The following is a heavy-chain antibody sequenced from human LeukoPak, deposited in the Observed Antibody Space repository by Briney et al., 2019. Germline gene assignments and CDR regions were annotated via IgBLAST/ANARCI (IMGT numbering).Heavy chain of an antibody. J-gene: IGHJ4*02. CDR2: INHSGST. CDR1: GGSISSYY. Sequence: PSETLSLTCTVSGGSISSYYWSWIRQPPGKGLEWIGEINHSGSTNYNPSLESRVTISIDTSKNQFSLKLSSVTAADTAIYYCAKHYMGSSYNRGLDSWGQGTLVTVSS. D-gene: IGHD3-10*01. V-gene: IGHV4-34*01. CDR3: AKHYMGSSYNRGLDS.